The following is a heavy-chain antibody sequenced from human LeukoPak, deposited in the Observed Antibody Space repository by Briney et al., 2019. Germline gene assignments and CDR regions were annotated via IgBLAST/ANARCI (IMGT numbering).Heavy chain of an antibody. D-gene: IGHD6-13*01. CDR1: GYTFTSYD. CDR2: MNPNSGGT. V-gene: IGHV1-2*04. CDR3: ARSIAAAGTAAFQH. Sequence: ASVKVSCKASGYTFTSYDINWVRQATGQGLEWMGWMNPNSGGTNYAQKFQGWVTMTRDTSISTAYMELSRLRSDDTAVYYCARSIAAAGTAAFQHWGQGTMVTVSS. J-gene: IGHJ1*01.